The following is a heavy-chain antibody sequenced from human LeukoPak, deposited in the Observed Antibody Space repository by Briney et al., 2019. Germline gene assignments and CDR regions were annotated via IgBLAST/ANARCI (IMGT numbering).Heavy chain of an antibody. CDR1: GFTFTTYT. CDR3: ARDSYLESVITNLGGGY. Sequence: PGSSLSLSCAASGFTFTTYTIHWVRQAPVKGLEWVALIAYDGNNKYYADSVKGRFTNSRDNSENTVYLQMNSLRPEDTAVYYCARDSYLESVITNLGGGYWGQGTLVTVSS. D-gene: IGHD3-16*01. CDR2: IAYDGNNK. J-gene: IGHJ4*02. V-gene: IGHV3-30-3*01.